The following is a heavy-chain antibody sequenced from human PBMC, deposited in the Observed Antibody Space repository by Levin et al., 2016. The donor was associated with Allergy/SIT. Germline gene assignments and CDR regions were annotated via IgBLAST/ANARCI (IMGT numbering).Heavy chain of an antibody. CDR1: GFSLSTSGMS. Sequence: SGPTLVKPTQTLTLTCTFSGFSLSTSGMSVSWIRHAPEGTALEWLALIDWNDEKYYSTSLKTRLSISKDTSKNQVVLTMTNMDPVDTATYYCARTQAHSSSWTNYYYGMDFWGRGTTVTVSS. J-gene: IGHJ6*02. CDR3: ARTQAHSSSWTNYYYGMDF. D-gene: IGHD6-13*01. V-gene: IGHV2-70*13. CDR2: IDWNDEK.